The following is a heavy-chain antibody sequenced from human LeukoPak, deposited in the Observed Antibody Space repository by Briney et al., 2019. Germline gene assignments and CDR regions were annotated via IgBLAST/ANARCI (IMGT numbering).Heavy chain of an antibody. D-gene: IGHD2-8*01. J-gene: IGHJ4*02. V-gene: IGHV1-2*06. CDR2: INPNSGGT. CDR1: GYTFTGYY. CDR3: ARRRYCTNGVCYGYYFDY. Sequence: VASVKVSCKASGYTFTGYYMHWVRQAPGQGLEWMGRINPNSGGTNYAQKFQGRVTMTRDTSIGTAYMELSRLRSDDTAVYYCARRRYCTNGVCYGYYFDYWGQGTLVTVSS.